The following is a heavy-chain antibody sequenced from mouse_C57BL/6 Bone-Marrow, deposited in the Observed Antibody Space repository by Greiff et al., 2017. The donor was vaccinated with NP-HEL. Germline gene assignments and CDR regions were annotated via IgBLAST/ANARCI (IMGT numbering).Heavy chain of an antibody. CDR1: GYTFTSYG. CDR2: IYPRSGNT. J-gene: IGHJ2*01. D-gene: IGHD1-1*01. Sequence: VQLQQSGAELARPGASVKLSCKASGYTFTSYGISWVKQRTGQGLEWIGEIYPRSGNTYYNEKFKGKATLTADKSSSTAYMELRSLTSEDSAVYFCAREVGITTVVATRGVDYWGQGTTLTVSS. CDR3: AREVGITTVVATRGVDY. V-gene: IGHV1-81*01.